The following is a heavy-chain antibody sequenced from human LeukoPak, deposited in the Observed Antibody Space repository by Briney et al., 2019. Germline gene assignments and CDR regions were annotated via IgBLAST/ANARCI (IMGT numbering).Heavy chain of an antibody. V-gene: IGHV1-2*02. CDR1: GYTFTGYY. D-gene: IGHD1-7*01. CDR2: INPNSGGT. Sequence: ASVKVSCKASGYTFTGYYMHWVRQAPGQGLEWMGWINPNSGGTNYAQKFQGRVTMTRDTSISTAYMELSSLRSEDTAVYYCARVYEEYNWNYGYYYYYMDVWGKGTTVTVSS. CDR3: ARVYEEYNWNYGYYYYYMDV. J-gene: IGHJ6*03.